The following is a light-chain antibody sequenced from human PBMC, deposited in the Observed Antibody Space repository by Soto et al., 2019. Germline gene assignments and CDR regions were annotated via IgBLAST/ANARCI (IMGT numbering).Light chain of an antibody. V-gene: IGKV1-5*01. CDR1: QSVSSW. J-gene: IGKJ2*01. CDR2: DAS. CDR3: QQYSSYSLYT. Sequence: TQSPGTLSLSPGERATLSCRASQSVSSWLAWYQQKPGKAPKLLIYDASSLESGVPSRFSGSGSGTEFTLTISSLQPDDFATYYCQQYSSYSLYTFGQGTKLEIK.